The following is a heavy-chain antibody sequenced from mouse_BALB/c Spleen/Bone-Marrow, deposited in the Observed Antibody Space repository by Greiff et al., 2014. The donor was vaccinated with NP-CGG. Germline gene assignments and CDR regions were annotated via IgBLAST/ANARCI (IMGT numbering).Heavy chain of an antibody. Sequence: EVQLQQSGTELVKPGASVKMSCKASGYTFTSYVMHWVKQKPGQGLEWIGYINPYNDGTKYNEKFRGKATLTSDKSSSTAYMELSSLTSEDSAVYYCARKVWYYAMDYWGQGTSVTVSP. CDR3: ARKVWYYAMDY. CDR2: INPYNDGT. J-gene: IGHJ4*01. V-gene: IGHV1-14*01. CDR1: GYTFTSYV. D-gene: IGHD2-10*02.